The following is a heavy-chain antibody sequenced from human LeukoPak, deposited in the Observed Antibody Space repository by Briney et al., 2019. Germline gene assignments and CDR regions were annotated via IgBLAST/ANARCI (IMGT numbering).Heavy chain of an antibody. D-gene: IGHD1-26*01. CDR1: GFTFSSYG. Sequence: GGSLRLSCAASGFTFSSYGMHWVRQAPGKGLEWVAFIRYDGGNKYYADSVKGRFTISRDNSKNTLYLQMNSLRAEDTAVYYCAKDNFRSGSYLDYWGQGTLVTVSS. J-gene: IGHJ4*02. CDR2: IRYDGGNK. V-gene: IGHV3-30*02. CDR3: AKDNFRSGSYLDY.